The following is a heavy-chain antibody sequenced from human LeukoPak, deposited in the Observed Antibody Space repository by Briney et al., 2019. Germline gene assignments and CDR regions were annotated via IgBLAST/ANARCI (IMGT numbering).Heavy chain of an antibody. CDR1: GGSLSSYY. CDR2: IYYSGST. CDR3: ARHEGRYNWFDP. D-gene: IGHD4-17*01. V-gene: IGHV4-59*08. J-gene: IGHJ5*02. Sequence: SETLSLTCTVSGGSLSSYYLTCIRQPPGKGVEWIGYIYYSGSTNYNPSLKSRVTMSVDTSKNQFSLKLSSVTAAETAIYCCARHEGRYNWFDPWGQGTLVTVSS.